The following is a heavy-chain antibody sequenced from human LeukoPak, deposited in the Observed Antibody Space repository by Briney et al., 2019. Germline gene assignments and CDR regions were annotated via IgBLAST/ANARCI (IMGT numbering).Heavy chain of an antibody. V-gene: IGHV5-51*01. Sequence: GESLKISCKGSGYNFTSYWIGWVRQMPGKGLEWMGIIYPSDSDTKYSTSFQGQVTISADKSISTAYLHWNSLKASDTAMYYCASCSSGFPLYFDYWGQGTLVTVSS. CDR1: GYNFTSYW. CDR2: IYPSDSDT. J-gene: IGHJ4*02. CDR3: ASCSSGFPLYFDY. D-gene: IGHD3-10*02.